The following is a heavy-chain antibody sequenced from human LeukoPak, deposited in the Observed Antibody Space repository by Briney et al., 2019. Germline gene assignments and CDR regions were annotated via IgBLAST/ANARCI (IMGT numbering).Heavy chain of an antibody. CDR3: ARHDGRVGAGDY. J-gene: IGHJ4*02. CDR2: ISHSGIT. CDR1: GFTFSSYW. V-gene: IGHV4-34*01. D-gene: IGHD1-26*01. Sequence: GSLRLSCAASGFTFSSYWMSWIRQSPGKGLEWTGEISHSGITQYNAYLKSRVTISLDTSKNQFSLRLTSVTAADTAIYYCARHDGRVGAGDYWGQGTLVTVSS.